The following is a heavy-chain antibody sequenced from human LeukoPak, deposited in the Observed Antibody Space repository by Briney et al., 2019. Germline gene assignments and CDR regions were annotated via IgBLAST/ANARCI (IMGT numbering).Heavy chain of an antibody. V-gene: IGHV1-2*02. CDR3: ARGTPASSGWSYYYYGMDV. J-gene: IGHJ6*02. Sequence: ASVKVSCKASGYTFTGYYMHWVRQAPGQGLEWMGWINPNSGGTNYAQKFQGRVTMTRDTSISTAYMELSRLRSDDTAVYYCARGTPASSGWSYYYYGMDVWGQGTTVTVSS. CDR1: GYTFTGYY. CDR2: INPNSGGT. D-gene: IGHD6-19*01.